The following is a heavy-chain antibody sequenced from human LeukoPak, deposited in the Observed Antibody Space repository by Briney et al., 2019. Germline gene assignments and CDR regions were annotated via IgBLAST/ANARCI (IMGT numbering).Heavy chain of an antibody. CDR3: ARVRGLQYSGGDALDI. CDR2: ISSGSSYM. Sequence: GGSLRLSCAASGFTFSSYSMNWVRQSPGKGLEWVSSISSGSSYMYYADSVKGRFTISRDNAKNSLYLQMNSLRAEDTAVYYCARVRGLQYSGGDALDIWGQGTVVSVSS. CDR1: GFTFSSYS. V-gene: IGHV3-21*01. D-gene: IGHD3-16*01. J-gene: IGHJ3*02.